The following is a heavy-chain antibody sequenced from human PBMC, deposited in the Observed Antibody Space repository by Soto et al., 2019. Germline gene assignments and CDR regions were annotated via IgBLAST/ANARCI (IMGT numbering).Heavy chain of an antibody. Sequence: ASVKVSCKVSGYTLTELSMHWVRQAPGKGLEWMGGFDPGDGETIYAQKFQGRVTMTEDTSTDTAYMELSSLRSEDTAVYYCATDGASSGSSYYYYGMDVWGQGTTVTVS. CDR2: FDPGDGET. CDR1: GYTLTELS. V-gene: IGHV1-24*01. J-gene: IGHJ6*02. CDR3: ATDGASSGSSYYYYGMDV. D-gene: IGHD1-26*01.